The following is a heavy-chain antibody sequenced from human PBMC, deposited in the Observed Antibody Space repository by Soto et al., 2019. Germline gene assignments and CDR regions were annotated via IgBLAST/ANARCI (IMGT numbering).Heavy chain of an antibody. V-gene: IGHV4-59*01. CDR2: YSGFT. Sequence: PSETLSFTCAVSGGSITTYQWSWIRQPPGKGLEWIGGYSGFTNYNPSLESRATISVDHSKNQFFLTLRSVTAADTAVYYCARDYGDYSFFFDYWGQGALVTVSS. D-gene: IGHD4-17*01. CDR3: ARDYGDYSFFFDY. J-gene: IGHJ4*02. CDR1: GGSITTYQ.